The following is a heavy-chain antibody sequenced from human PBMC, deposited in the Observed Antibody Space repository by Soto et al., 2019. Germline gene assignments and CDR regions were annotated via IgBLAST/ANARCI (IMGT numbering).Heavy chain of an antibody. J-gene: IGHJ4*02. CDR1: GFTFSSYA. CDR2: ISGSGGST. CDR3: AKAPDTAMVTKFYGPYFDY. V-gene: IGHV3-23*01. D-gene: IGHD5-18*01. Sequence: GGSLRLSCAASGFTFSSYAMSWVRQAPGKGLEWVSAISGSGGSTYYADSVKGRFTISRDNSKNTLYLQMNSLRAEDTAVYYCAKAPDTAMVTKFYGPYFDYWGQGTLVTVSS.